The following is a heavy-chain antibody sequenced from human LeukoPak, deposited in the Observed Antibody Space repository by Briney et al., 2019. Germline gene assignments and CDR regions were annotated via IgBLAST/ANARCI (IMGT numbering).Heavy chain of an antibody. CDR2: LNAYNGNT. Sequence: ASVKVSCKASGGPFRSYSISWVRQAPGQGLEWMGWLNAYNGNTNYAQNLQGRVTITTVTSTSTAYMELRSLSSDDTAVYYCAREGAVPYYFDYWGQGTPVTVST. D-gene: IGHD3-16*01. J-gene: IGHJ4*02. CDR1: GGPFRSYS. V-gene: IGHV1-18*01. CDR3: AREGAVPYYFDY.